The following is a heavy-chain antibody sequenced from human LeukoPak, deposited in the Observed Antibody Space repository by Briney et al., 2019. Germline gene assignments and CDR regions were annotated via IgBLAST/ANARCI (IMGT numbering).Heavy chain of an antibody. CDR2: ISNSSSYI. Sequence: GGSLRPSCAASGFTFSSYSMNWVRQAPGKGLEWVSSISNSSSYIYYADSVKGRFTISRDNAKNSLYLQMNSLRAEDTAVYYCARDVPRWFTNWFDPWGQGTLVTVSS. CDR3: ARDVPRWFTNWFDP. CDR1: GFTFSSYS. J-gene: IGHJ5*02. D-gene: IGHD2-15*01. V-gene: IGHV3-21*01.